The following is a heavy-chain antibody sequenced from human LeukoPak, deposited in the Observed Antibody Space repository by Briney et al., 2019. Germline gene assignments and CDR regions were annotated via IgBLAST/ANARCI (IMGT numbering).Heavy chain of an antibody. D-gene: IGHD3-22*01. CDR1: GGSISSGGYY. V-gene: IGHV4-31*03. CDR2: IYYSGST. Sequence: SQTLSLTCTVSGGSISSGGYYWSWIRQHPGKGLEWIGYIYYSGSTYYNPSLKSRVTISVDTSKNQFSLKLSSVTAADTAVYYCARGGNCYDSSGSSKLDYWGQGTLVTVSS. CDR3: ARGGNCYDSSGSSKLDY. J-gene: IGHJ4*02.